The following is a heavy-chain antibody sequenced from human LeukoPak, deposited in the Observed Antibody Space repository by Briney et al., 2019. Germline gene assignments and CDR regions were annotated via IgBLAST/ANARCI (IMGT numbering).Heavy chain of an antibody. Sequence: ASVKVSCKVSGYTLTELSMHWVRQTPGKGLEWMGGFDPEAGETIYAQKFQGRVTMTEDTSTDTAYMELSSLRSEDTAVFYCATWAGAVIVDKNGGVYWGQGTLVTVSS. V-gene: IGHV1-24*01. CDR2: FDPEAGET. J-gene: IGHJ4*02. CDR1: GYTLTELS. CDR3: ATWAGAVIVDKNGGVY. D-gene: IGHD3-22*01.